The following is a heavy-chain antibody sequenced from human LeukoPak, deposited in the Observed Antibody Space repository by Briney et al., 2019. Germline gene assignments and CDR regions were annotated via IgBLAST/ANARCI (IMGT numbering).Heavy chain of an antibody. Sequence: GASLQISCNSSAFSFNSYCIAWGRQLPGKGLEWMGMIYSGDSDIRYSPSFQGQVTISGDKSINTAYLQWSSLKASDTAMYYCARLGSRVRGVNFYYYIGMDVWGQGTTVTVSS. J-gene: IGHJ6*02. V-gene: IGHV5-51*01. CDR1: AFSFNSYC. D-gene: IGHD3-10*01. CDR3: ARLGSRVRGVNFYYYIGMDV. CDR2: IYSGDSDI.